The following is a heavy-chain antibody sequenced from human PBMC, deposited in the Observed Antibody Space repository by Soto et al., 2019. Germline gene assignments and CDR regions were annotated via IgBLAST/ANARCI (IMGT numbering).Heavy chain of an antibody. CDR1: GFTFSSYG. D-gene: IGHD4-17*01. CDR2: IWYDGSNK. Sequence: PGGSLRLSCAASGFTFSSYGMHWVRQAPGKGLEWVAVIWYDGSNKYYADSVKGRFTISRDNSKNTLYLQMNSLRAEDTAVYYCARDGGYGDYVRGVAYYYYYGMDVWGQGTTVTVSS. J-gene: IGHJ6*02. V-gene: IGHV3-33*01. CDR3: ARDGGYGDYVRGVAYYYYYGMDV.